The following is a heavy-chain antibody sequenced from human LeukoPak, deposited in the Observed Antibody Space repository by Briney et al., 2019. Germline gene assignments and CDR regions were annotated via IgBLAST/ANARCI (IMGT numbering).Heavy chain of an antibody. J-gene: IGHJ6*02. CDR3: ARAGVPGARDYYYYGMDV. Sequence: GGSLRLSCAASGFTFSSYGMHWARQAPGKGLEWVAVISYDGSNKYYADSVKGRFTISRDNSKNTLYLQMNSLRAGDTAVYYCARAGVPGARDYYYYGMDVWGQGTTVTVSS. CDR1: GFTFSSYG. D-gene: IGHD2-2*01. CDR2: ISYDGSNK. V-gene: IGHV3-30*03.